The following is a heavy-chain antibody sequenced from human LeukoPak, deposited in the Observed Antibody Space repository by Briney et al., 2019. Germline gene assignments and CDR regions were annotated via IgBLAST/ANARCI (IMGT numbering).Heavy chain of an antibody. V-gene: IGHV1-18*01. Sequence: GASVKVSCKASGYTFTSYGIIWVRQAPGQGLEWMGWISAYNGNTNYAQKLQGRVTMTTDTSTSTAYMELRSLRSDDTAVYYCARYVDTAMVRGYYYYYYMDVWGKGTTVTVSS. J-gene: IGHJ6*03. D-gene: IGHD5-18*01. CDR1: GYTFTSYG. CDR2: ISAYNGNT. CDR3: ARYVDTAMVRGYYYYYYMDV.